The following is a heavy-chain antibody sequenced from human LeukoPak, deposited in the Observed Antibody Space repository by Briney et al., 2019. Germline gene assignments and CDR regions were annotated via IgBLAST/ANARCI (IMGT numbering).Heavy chain of an antibody. CDR2: ISSSSSTI. V-gene: IGHV3-48*01. CDR3: ARHRSGDFDY. CDR1: GFTFSSYS. Sequence: PGGFLRLSCAASGFTFSSYSMNWVRQAPGKGLEWVSYISSSSSTIYYADSVKGRFTISRDNAKNSLYLQMNSLRAEDTAVYYCARHRSGDFDYWGQGTLVTVSS. D-gene: IGHD3-22*01. J-gene: IGHJ4*02.